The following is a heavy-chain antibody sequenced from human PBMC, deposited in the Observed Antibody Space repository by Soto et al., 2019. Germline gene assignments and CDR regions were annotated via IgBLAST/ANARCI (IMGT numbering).Heavy chain of an antibody. J-gene: IGHJ5*02. V-gene: IGHV3-11*06. Sequence: GGSMRLSCAGPGFTFGDSYMSWIRQAPGKGLEWLSYISPGSRYPAYADSVKGRFTISRDNAKRSLYLQMMSLTAEDTAIYYCVRGGGGGLFDPWGQGTMVTVSS. CDR3: VRGGGGGLFDP. CDR2: ISPGSRYP. CDR1: GFTFGDSY. D-gene: IGHD2-15*01.